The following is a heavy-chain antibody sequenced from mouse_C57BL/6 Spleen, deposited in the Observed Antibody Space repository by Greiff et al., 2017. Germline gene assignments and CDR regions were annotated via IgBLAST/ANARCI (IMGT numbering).Heavy chain of an antibody. CDR2: IDPANGNT. D-gene: IGHD2-3*01. CDR1: GFNIKNTS. J-gene: IGHJ2*01. CDR3: ASYDGYYCFDY. Sequence: EVQLQQSVAELVRPGASVKLSCTASGFNIKNTSMHWVKQRPEQGLEWIGRIDPANGNTKYAPKFQGKATLTADTSSNTAYLQLSSLTSEDTAIYYCASYDGYYCFDYWGQGTTLTVSS. V-gene: IGHV14-3*01.